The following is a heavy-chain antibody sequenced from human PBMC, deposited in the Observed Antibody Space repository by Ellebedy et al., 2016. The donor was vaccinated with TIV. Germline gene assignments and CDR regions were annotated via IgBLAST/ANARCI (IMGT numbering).Heavy chain of an antibody. V-gene: IGHV3-13*01. CDR1: GFTFSSYD. J-gene: IGHJ4*03. D-gene: IGHD2-21*01. Sequence: GGSLRLSCAASGFTFSSYDMHWVRQGTGKGLEWVSAFCTAGDTYYPGSVKGRFTISRENAKNSLYLQITSLRAEDTAVYYCARVRFGDTAVDYWGQGTLVTVSS. CDR2: FCTAGDT. CDR3: ARVRFGDTAVDY.